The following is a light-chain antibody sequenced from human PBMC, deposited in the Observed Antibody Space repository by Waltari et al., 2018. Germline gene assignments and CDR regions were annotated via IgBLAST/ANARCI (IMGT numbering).Light chain of an antibody. CDR3: SSYAGGNRV. CDR2: EVT. J-gene: IGLJ1*01. Sequence: QSALTQPPSASGSPGQSVPISCTGPSSDIGGYNTVSWYQQHPGKAPKLIIYEVTQRPSGVPDRFSGSKSGNTASLTVSRLQAEDEATYYCSSYAGGNRVFGTGTEVTVL. V-gene: IGLV2-8*01. CDR1: SSDIGGYNT.